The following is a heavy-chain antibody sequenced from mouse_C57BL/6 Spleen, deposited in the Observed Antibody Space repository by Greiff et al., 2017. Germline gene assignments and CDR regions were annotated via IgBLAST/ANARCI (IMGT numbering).Heavy chain of an antibody. CDR1: GYTFPSYW. Sequence: VQLQQPGAELVKPGASVKLSCKASGYTFPSYWMHWVQQRPGQGLEWLGMIHPNSGSTNYNEKFKSKATLTVDKSSSTAYMQLSSLTSEDSAVYYCARGSTAYCDYWGKGTTLTVSS. D-gene: IGHD1-2*01. J-gene: IGHJ2*01. CDR2: IHPNSGST. CDR3: ARGSTAYCDY. V-gene: IGHV1-64*01.